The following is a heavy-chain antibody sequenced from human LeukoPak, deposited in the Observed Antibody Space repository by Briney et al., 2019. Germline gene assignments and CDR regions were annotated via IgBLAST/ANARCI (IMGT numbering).Heavy chain of an antibody. CDR3: ARGGVVVPAAPDY. J-gene: IGHJ4*02. D-gene: IGHD2-2*01. V-gene: IGHV1-18*01. CDR2: ISAYNGNT. Sequence: ASVKVSCKASGYTFIIYGVSWVRQTPGQGLEWVGWISAYNGNTNYAQKLQGRVTMTTDTSTSTAYMELRSLRSDDTAVYYCARGGVVVPAAPDYWGQGTLVTVSS. CDR1: GYTFIIYG.